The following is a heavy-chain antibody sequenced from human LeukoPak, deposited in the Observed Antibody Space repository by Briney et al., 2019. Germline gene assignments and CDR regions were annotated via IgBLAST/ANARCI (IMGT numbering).Heavy chain of an antibody. CDR2: IKQDGSEK. CDR3: ARDEYSSSWYRGNWFDP. CDR1: GFTFSNYW. V-gene: IGHV3-7*01. Sequence: GSLRLSCAVSGFTFSNYWMTWVRQAPGKGLEWVANIKQDGSEKYYVDSVKGRFTISRDNAKNSLYLQMNSLRGEDTAVYYCARDEYSSSWYRGNWFDPWGQGTLVTVSS. J-gene: IGHJ5*02. D-gene: IGHD6-13*01.